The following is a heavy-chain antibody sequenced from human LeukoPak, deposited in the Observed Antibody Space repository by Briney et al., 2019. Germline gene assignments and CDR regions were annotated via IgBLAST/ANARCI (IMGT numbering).Heavy chain of an antibody. D-gene: IGHD3-3*01. Sequence: TSETLSLTCTVSGGSISPYFWSWIRQPPGKGLEWIGYIHYRGSTNYNPSLKSRVTISLDTSKDQFSLKLSSVTAADTAVYYCAREGVVKGYFDYWGQGTLVTVSS. J-gene: IGHJ4*02. CDR3: AREGVVKGYFDY. CDR1: GGSISPYF. CDR2: IHYRGST. V-gene: IGHV4-59*01.